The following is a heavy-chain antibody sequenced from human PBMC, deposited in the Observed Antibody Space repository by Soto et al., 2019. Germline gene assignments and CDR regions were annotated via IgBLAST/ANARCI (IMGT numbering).Heavy chain of an antibody. CDR2: IIPMLVTA. D-gene: IGHD3-10*01. V-gene: IGHV1-69*08. CDR1: GGTFSSDT. Sequence: QVQLVQSGPEVEKPGSSVKVSCKASGGTFSSDTISWVRQAPGQGLEWMGRIIPMLVTANYAQKFQGRVTITADKSTSTAYMELSSLRSEDTAVYFCARSYYSGTGTGYMDVWGKVTTVAVSS. CDR3: ARSYYSGTGTGYMDV. J-gene: IGHJ6*03.